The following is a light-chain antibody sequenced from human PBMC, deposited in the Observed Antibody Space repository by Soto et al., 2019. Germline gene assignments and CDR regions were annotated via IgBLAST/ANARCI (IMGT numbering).Light chain of an antibody. Sequence: SYELTQPPSVYVSPGQTASIACSGDKFGDKYVSWYQQKPGQSPVLVMYQDSKRPSGIPERFSGSNSANTATLTISGTQAMDEADYYCQAWDSSTAIFGGGTKLTVL. CDR1: KFGDKY. J-gene: IGLJ2*01. CDR3: QAWDSSTAI. V-gene: IGLV3-1*01. CDR2: QDS.